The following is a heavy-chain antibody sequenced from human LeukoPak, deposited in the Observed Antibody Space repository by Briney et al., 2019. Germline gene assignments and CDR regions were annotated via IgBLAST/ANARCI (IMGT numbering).Heavy chain of an antibody. D-gene: IGHD3-9*01. V-gene: IGHV5-51*01. J-gene: IGHJ4*02. CDR3: ARLYDILTGYYHFDY. CDR2: IYPGDSDT. Sequence: GESLKISCKGSGYSFTNYWIGWVRQMPGKGLEWMGIIYPGDSDTRYSPSFQGQVTISADKSISTAYLQWSSLKASDTAMYYCARLYDILTGYYHFDYWGQGTLVTVSS. CDR1: GYSFTNYW.